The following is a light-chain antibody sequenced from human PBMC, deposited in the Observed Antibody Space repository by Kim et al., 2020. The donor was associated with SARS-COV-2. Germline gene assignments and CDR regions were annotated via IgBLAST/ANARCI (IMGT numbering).Light chain of an antibody. CDR2: GKN. J-gene: IGLJ3*02. CDR1: SLRTYY. CDR3: NSRDSSGDHWV. V-gene: IGLV3-19*01. Sequence: SSELTQDPAVSVALGQTVRISCQGDSLRTYYASWYQQKAGQAPLLVIFGKNKRPSGIPDRFSGSRSGNTASLTITGTQAEDEADYYCNSRDSSGDHWVFGGGTQLTV.